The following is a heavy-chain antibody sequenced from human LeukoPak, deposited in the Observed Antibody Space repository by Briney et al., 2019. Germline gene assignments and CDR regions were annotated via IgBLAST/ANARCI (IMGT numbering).Heavy chain of an antibody. D-gene: IGHD1-26*01. CDR3: ARDAWLVGTTNLYYFDY. V-gene: IGHV1-69*04. CDR1: GGTFSSYA. Sequence: SVKVSFKASGGTFSSYAISWVRQAPGQGLEWMGRIIPILGIANYAQKFQGRVTITADKSTSTAYMELSSLRSEDTAVYYCARDAWLVGTTNLYYFDYWGQGTLVTVSS. CDR2: IIPILGIA. J-gene: IGHJ4*02.